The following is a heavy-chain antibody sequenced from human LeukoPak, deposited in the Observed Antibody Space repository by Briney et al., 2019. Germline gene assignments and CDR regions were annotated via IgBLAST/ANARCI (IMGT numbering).Heavy chain of an antibody. CDR3: ARANYGAFFDY. D-gene: IGHD1-7*01. CDR2: ISSSSTI. J-gene: IGHJ4*02. Sequence: PGGSLRLSCAASGFTFSSYSMNWVRQAPGKGLEWVSSISSSSTIYYADSVKGRFTISRDNAKNSLYVQMNSLRDEDTAVYYCARANYGAFFDYWGQGTLVTVSS. CDR1: GFTFSSYS. V-gene: IGHV3-48*02.